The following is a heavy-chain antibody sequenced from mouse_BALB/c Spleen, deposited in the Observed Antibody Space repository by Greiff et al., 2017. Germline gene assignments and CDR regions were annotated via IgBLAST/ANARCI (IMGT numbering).Heavy chain of an antibody. CDR1: GFTFSSYA. V-gene: IGHV5-9-4*01. CDR3: ARDDYGNYGGAMDY. CDR2: ISSGGSYT. D-gene: IGHD2-1*01. Sequence: EVMLVESGGGLVKPGGSLKLSCAASGFTFSSYAMSWVRQSPEKRLEWVAEISSGGSYTYYPDTVTGRFTISRDNAKNTLYLEMSSLRSEDTAMYYCARDDYGNYGGAMDYWGQGTSVTVSS. J-gene: IGHJ4*01.